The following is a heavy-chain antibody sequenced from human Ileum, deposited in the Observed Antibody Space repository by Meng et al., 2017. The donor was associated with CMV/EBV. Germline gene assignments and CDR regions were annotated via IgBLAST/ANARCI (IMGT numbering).Heavy chain of an antibody. J-gene: IGHJ4*02. CDR2: INHRGNT. Sequence: QVQLQQGGAGLLKPSETLSLMCAVQGSAFSDYYWTWIRQFPGKGLEWIGEINHRGNTNYNPSLKSRVTISIDTSRNQFSLKLTSVTATDKAVYYCARASPQRRFLSYWGQGTLVTASS. D-gene: IGHD3-3*01. CDR3: ARASPQRRFLSY. V-gene: IGHV4-34*01. CDR1: GSAFSDYY.